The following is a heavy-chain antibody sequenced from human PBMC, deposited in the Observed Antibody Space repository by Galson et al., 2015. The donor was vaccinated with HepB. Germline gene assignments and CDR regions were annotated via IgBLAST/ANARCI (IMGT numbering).Heavy chain of an antibody. Sequence: SLRLSCAASGFTFSTYGVHWVRQSPGKGLEWVAVISYDGSNKQYADAVKGRFTISRDNSKNTLYLQMNSLRVDDTAVYYCARDFMGGDYAWQLPYIDDCGQGTLVSVSS. CDR2: ISYDGSNK. D-gene: IGHD2-2*01. CDR3: ARDFMGGDYAWQLPYIDD. V-gene: IGHV3-30*03. J-gene: IGHJ4*02. CDR1: GFTFSTYG.